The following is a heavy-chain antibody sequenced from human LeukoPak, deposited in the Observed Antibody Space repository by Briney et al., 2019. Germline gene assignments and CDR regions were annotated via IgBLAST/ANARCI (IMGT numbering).Heavy chain of an antibody. J-gene: IGHJ6*03. D-gene: IGHD1-7*01. CDR1: GGSISSYY. Sequence: SETLSLTCTVSGGSISSYYWSWIRQPPGKGLEWIGYIYTSGSTNYNPSLKSRVTISVDTSKNQFSLKLSSVTAADTAVYYCARTRTLDQYYYYYYMDVWGKGTTVTVSS. CDR3: ARTRTLDQYYYYYYMDV. V-gene: IGHV4-4*09. CDR2: IYTSGST.